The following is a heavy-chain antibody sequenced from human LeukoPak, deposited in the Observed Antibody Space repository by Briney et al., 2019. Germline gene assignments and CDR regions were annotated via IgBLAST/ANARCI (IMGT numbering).Heavy chain of an antibody. Sequence: ASVKLSFNGSGYTFTSYDINWVRHPTAQGLEWMGLMNPNNGNTGSSHKFQGRVSMTRNTPISTPYIEMSSLRCEDTAVYYCARVGYDGSDYYLHDYWGQGTLVTVSS. CDR2: MNPNNGNT. CDR3: ARVGYDGSDYYLHDY. CDR1: GYTFTSYD. J-gene: IGHJ4*02. D-gene: IGHD3-22*01. V-gene: IGHV1-8*01.